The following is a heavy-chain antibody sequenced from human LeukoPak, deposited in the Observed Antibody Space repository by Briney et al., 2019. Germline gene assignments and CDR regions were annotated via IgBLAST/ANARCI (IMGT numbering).Heavy chain of an antibody. D-gene: IGHD3-22*01. V-gene: IGHV3-30*02. Sequence: GGSLRLSCAASGFTFSSYGMHWVRQAPGKGLEWVAFIRYDGSNKHYADSVKGRFTISRDNSKNTLYLQMNSLRAEDTAVYYCAKVTYYYDSSGYLYLYYFDYWGQGTLVTVSS. CDR3: AKVTYYYDSSGYLYLYYFDY. CDR1: GFTFSSYG. J-gene: IGHJ4*02. CDR2: IRYDGSNK.